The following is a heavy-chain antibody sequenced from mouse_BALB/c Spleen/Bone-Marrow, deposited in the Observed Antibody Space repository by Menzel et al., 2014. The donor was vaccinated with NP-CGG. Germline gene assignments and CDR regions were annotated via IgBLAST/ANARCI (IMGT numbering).Heavy chain of an antibody. V-gene: IGHV3-1*02. CDR3: TRSVLFYGCAMDF. Sequence: EVKLVESGPDLVKPSQSLSLTCTVTGYSITSGYSWHWIRQFPGNKLEWMGYINYSGSTNYNPSLKSRLSITRDTSKNQFFLQLNSVTTEDTAAYYCTRSVLFYGCAMDFWGQRTPVTVAS. CDR2: INYSGST. CDR1: GYSITSGYS. D-gene: IGHD1-1*01. J-gene: IGHJ4*01.